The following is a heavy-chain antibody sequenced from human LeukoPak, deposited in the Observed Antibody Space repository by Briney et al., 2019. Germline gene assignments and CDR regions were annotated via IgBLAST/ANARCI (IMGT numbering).Heavy chain of an antibody. CDR3: ATVTMVRGVLDAFDI. Sequence: TSETLSLTCTVSGGSISSYYWSWIWQPAGKGLEWIGRIYTSGSSNYNPSLNSRVTMSVDTSKNQFSLKLSSVTAADTAVYYCATVTMVRGVLDAFDIWGQGTMVTVS. CDR2: IYTSGSS. J-gene: IGHJ3*02. V-gene: IGHV4-4*07. CDR1: GGSISSYY. D-gene: IGHD3-10*01.